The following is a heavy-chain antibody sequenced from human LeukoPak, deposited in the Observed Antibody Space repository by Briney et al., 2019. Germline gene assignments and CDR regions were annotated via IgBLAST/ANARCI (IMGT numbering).Heavy chain of an antibody. Sequence: GGALILSCAASGFTFISYEMNWVRQAPGKGLEWVSYISSSGSTIYYADSVKGRFTISRDNAKNSLYLQMNSLRAEDTAVYYCARDRQLWYPTPSYYFDYWGQGTLVTVSS. CDR1: GFTFISYE. J-gene: IGHJ4*02. D-gene: IGHD5-18*01. V-gene: IGHV3-48*03. CDR2: ISSSGSTI. CDR3: ARDRQLWYPTPSYYFDY.